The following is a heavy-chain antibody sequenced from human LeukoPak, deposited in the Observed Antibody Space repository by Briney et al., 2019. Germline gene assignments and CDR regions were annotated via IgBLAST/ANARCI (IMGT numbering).Heavy chain of an antibody. D-gene: IGHD6-19*01. J-gene: IGHJ4*02. CDR1: GYTFTGYY. CDR2: INPNSGGT. V-gene: IGHV1-2*02. Sequence: ASVKVSCKASGYTFTGYYMHWVRQAPGQGLEWMGWINPNSGGTNYAQKFQGRVTMTRDTSISTAYMELSSLRSEDTAVYYCARAEQWLANFDYWGQGTLVTVSS. CDR3: ARAEQWLANFDY.